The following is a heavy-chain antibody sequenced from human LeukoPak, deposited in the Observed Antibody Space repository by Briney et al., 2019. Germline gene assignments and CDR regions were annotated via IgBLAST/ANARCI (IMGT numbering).Heavy chain of an antibody. V-gene: IGHV4-59*01. CDR2: IHYSGST. CDR1: GGSISSYY. J-gene: IGHJ4*02. Sequence: SETLSLTCTVSGGSISSYYWSWIRQPPGKGLEWIGHIHYSGSTNYNPSLKSRVTISIDTSKNQFSLRLSSVTAADTAVYYCARGAAGYSCGWGQGTLVTVSS. D-gene: IGHD5-18*01. CDR3: ARGAAGYSCG.